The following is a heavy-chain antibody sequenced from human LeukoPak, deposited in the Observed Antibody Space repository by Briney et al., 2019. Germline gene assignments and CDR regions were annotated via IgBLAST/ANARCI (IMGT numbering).Heavy chain of an antibody. CDR3: YLSGAQLNYFDY. CDR1: GYTFTGYY. Sequence: ASVKVSCKASGYTFTGYYMHWVRQAPGQGPEWMGWINPNSGGTNYAQKFQGRVTMTRDTSISTAYMELSRLRSDDTAVYYCYLSGAQLNYFDYWGQGTLVTVSS. J-gene: IGHJ4*02. CDR2: INPNSGGT. V-gene: IGHV1-2*02. D-gene: IGHD2-2*01.